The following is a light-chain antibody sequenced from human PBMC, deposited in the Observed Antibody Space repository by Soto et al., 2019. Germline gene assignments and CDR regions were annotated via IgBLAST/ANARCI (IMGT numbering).Light chain of an antibody. Sequence: DIQMTQSPSSLSASVGDRVTITCQASQDITKSLNWYQQKPGQAPKLLIYIASNLERGVPSRFSGSGSGTHVALTISSRQAEEFSTYCFQQYDRVSCSFXQGT. V-gene: IGKV1-33*01. CDR2: IAS. CDR3: QQYDRVSCS. CDR1: QDITKS. J-gene: IGKJ2*04.